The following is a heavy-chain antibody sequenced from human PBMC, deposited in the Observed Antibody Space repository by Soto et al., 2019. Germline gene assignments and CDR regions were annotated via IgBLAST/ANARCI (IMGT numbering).Heavy chain of an antibody. CDR3: ARYCTSTATNCYSAY. CDR1: GFTFSDYY. CDR2: ISSSGSNT. Sequence: GGSLRLSCAVSGFTFSDYYMSWIRQAPGKGLAWVAYISSSGSNTNYADSVKGRFTISRDNADNSLYLQMNSLRAEDTAVFYFARYCTSTATNCYSAYWGQGALVTVSS. V-gene: IGHV3-11*03. J-gene: IGHJ4*02. D-gene: IGHD1-26*01.